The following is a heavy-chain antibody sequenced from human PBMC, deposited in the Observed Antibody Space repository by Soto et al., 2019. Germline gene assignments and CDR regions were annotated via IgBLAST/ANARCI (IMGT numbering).Heavy chain of an antibody. CDR3: ARDGPYYDYVWWSYSQDNWFDP. J-gene: IGHJ5*02. D-gene: IGHD3-16*01. CDR2: IIPIFGTA. CDR1: GGTFSSYA. V-gene: IGHV1-69*19. Sequence: QVQLVQSGAEVKKPGSSVKVSCKASGGTFSSYAISWVRQAPGQGLEWMGGIIPIFGTANYAQKLQGRVTITADESTSTVYMELSRLESEDTAVYYCARDGPYYDYVWWSYSQDNWFDPWGQGTLVTVSS.